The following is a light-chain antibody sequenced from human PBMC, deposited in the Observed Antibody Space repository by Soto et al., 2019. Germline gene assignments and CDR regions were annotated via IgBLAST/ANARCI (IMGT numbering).Light chain of an antibody. J-gene: IGKJ5*01. V-gene: IGKV1-9*01. Sequence: IQLTQSPSSLSASVGDRVTITCRASQDISSSLAWYQQTPGRAPKLLIYAASTLQSGVPSRFSGSGSETDFTLTISSLQPEDFAAYYCQQLNSFPITFGQGTRLEIK. CDR3: QQLNSFPIT. CDR2: AAS. CDR1: QDISSS.